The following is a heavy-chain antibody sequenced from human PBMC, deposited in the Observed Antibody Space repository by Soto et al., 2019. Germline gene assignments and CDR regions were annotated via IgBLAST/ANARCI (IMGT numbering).Heavy chain of an antibody. CDR2: IYPSDSDT. J-gene: IGHJ4*02. D-gene: IGHD3-3*01. V-gene: IGHV5-51*01. CDR1: GYNFAGYW. Sequence: PVESLKISCKGSGYNFAGYWIAWVRQMPGKGLELMGIIYPSDSDTRYRPSFQGQVTISADKSISSAYLQWSSLRASETAMYYCARGGVSNRTFAYWCQGNQVTVFS. CDR3: ARGGVSNRTFAY.